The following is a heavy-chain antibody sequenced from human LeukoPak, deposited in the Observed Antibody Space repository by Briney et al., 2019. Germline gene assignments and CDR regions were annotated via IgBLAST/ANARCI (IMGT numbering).Heavy chain of an antibody. CDR1: GGTFSSYA. CDR2: IIPIFGTA. V-gene: IGHV1-69*05. J-gene: IGHJ3*02. CDR3: AVCIAVAPTKNAFDI. D-gene: IGHD6-19*01. Sequence: SVKLSCKASGGTFSSYAISWVRQAPGQGLEWMGRIIPIFGTANYAQKFQGRVTITTDESTSTAYMELSSLRSEDTAVYYCAVCIAVAPTKNAFDIWGQGTMVTVSS.